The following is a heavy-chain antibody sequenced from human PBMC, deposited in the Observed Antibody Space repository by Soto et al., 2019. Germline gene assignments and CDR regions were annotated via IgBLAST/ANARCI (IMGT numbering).Heavy chain of an antibody. CDR1: GDTFNFYS. V-gene: IGHV1-69*02. D-gene: IGHD3-10*01. CDR3: ASSYGTGYRAFDY. Sequence: QVQLVQSGAEVKRPGSSVKVSCKASGDTFNFYSINWVRQAPGLGLEWMGRVNPIVSMSNYAQKFQGRVTMTADNSTSTAYMELSSLGTEDTAIYYCASSYGTGYRAFDYWGQGALVTVSS. CDR2: VNPIVSMS. J-gene: IGHJ4*02.